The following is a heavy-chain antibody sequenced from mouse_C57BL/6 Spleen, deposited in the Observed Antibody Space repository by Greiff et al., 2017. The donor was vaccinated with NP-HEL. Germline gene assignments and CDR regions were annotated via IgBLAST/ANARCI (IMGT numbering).Heavy chain of an antibody. Sequence: EVQGVESGGDLVKPGGSLKLSCAASGFTFSSYGMSWVRQTPDKRLEWVATISSGGSYTYYPDSVKGRFTISRDNAKNTLYLQMSSLKSEDTAMYYCARELGRDHYYFDYWGQGTTLTVSS. V-gene: IGHV5-6*01. CDR3: ARELGRDHYYFDY. J-gene: IGHJ2*01. D-gene: IGHD4-1*01. CDR1: GFTFSSYG. CDR2: ISSGGSYT.